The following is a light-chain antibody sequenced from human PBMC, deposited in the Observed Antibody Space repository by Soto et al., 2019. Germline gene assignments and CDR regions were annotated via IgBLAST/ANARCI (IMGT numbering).Light chain of an antibody. CDR1: NSNIGAGYD. V-gene: IGLV1-40*01. CDR3: AAWDDSLNGYV. J-gene: IGLJ1*01. Sequence: QSVLTQPPSVSGAPGQRVTISCTGSNSNIGAGYDVHWYQQLPGTAPKLLIYGNNKRPSGVPDRFSGSKSGTSASLAITGLQAEDEAAYYCAAWDDSLNGYVFGIGTKVTVL. CDR2: GNN.